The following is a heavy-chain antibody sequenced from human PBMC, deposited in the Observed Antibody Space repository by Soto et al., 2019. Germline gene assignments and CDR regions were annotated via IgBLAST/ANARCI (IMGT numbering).Heavy chain of an antibody. CDR3: ARDQSVYSSSWVWWFDP. CDR1: GYTFTSYG. J-gene: IGHJ5*02. Sequence: ASVKVSCKASGYTFTSYGISWVRQAPGQRLEWMGWISAYNGNTNYAQKLQGRVTMTTDTSTSTAYMELRSLRSDDTAVYYCARDQSVYSSSWVWWFDPWGQGTLVTVS. CDR2: ISAYNGNT. D-gene: IGHD6-6*01. V-gene: IGHV1-18*01.